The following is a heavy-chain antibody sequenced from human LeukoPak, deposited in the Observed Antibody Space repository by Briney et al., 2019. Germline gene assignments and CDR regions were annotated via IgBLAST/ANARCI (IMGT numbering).Heavy chain of an antibody. Sequence: SQTLSLTCAVSGGSISSGGYSWSWIRQPPGKGLEWIGYIYHSGSTYYNPSLKSRVTISVDRSKNQFSLKLSSVTAADTAVYYCARDLSEYDAFDIWGQGTMVTVSS. D-gene: IGHD6-6*01. J-gene: IGHJ3*02. CDR3: ARDLSEYDAFDI. V-gene: IGHV4-30-2*01. CDR2: IYHSGST. CDR1: GGSISSGGYS.